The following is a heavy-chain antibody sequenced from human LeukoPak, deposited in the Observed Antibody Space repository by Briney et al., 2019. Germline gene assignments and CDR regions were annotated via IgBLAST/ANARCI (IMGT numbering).Heavy chain of an antibody. CDR1: GYTFTGYY. J-gene: IGHJ6*03. CDR3: ASSTPVPAAMGNYYYYMDV. CDR2: INPNSGGT. V-gene: IGHV1-2*02. D-gene: IGHD2-2*01. Sequence: ASVKVSCKASGYTFTGYYMHWVRQAPGQGLEWMGWINPNSGGTNYAQKFQGRVTMTRDTSISTAYMELSRLRSDDTAVYYCASSTPVPAAMGNYYYYMDVWGKGTTVTISS.